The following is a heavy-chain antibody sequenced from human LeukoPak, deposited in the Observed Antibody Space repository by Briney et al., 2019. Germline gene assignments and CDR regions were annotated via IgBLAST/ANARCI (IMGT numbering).Heavy chain of an antibody. Sequence: SETLSLTCAVYGGSFSGYSWTWIRDPPGKGLEGIGQFKHSGSSNHNPSLKSRVSIFVDTSKNQFSLELSSVTAADTAVYYCARGSPNYSGDSNNYVGGYYYMDVWGKGTTVTVSS. V-gene: IGHV4-34*01. D-gene: IGHD3-10*01. J-gene: IGHJ6*03. CDR1: GGSFSGYS. CDR3: ARGSPNYSGDSNNYVGGYYYMDV. CDR2: FKHSGSS.